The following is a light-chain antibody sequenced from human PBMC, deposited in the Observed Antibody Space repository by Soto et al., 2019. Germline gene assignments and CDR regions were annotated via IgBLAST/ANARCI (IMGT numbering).Light chain of an antibody. CDR1: SSDVGGYNY. V-gene: IGLV2-8*01. Sequence: QSALTQPPSASGSPGQSVTISCTGTSSDVGGYNYVSWYQQHPGKAPKLMIYEVSKRPSGVPDRFSGSKSGNTASLTASGLQAEDEDDYYCSSYAGSNSFVVFGGGTKLTVL. CDR3: SSYAGSNSFVV. J-gene: IGLJ2*01. CDR2: EVS.